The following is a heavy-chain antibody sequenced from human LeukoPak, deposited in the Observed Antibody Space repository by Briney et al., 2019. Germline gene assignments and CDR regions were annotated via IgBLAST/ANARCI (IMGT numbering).Heavy chain of an antibody. CDR3: AMGTIDQFDY. Sequence: ASVKVSCKASGYTFTSYAMNWVRQAPGHGLEWMGWINTNTGIPAYAQGFTGRFVFSLDTSVSTAYLQISSLKAEDTAVYYCAMGTIDQFDYWGQGTLVTVSS. V-gene: IGHV7-4-1*02. D-gene: IGHD3-9*01. J-gene: IGHJ4*02. CDR2: INTNTGIP. CDR1: GYTFTSYA.